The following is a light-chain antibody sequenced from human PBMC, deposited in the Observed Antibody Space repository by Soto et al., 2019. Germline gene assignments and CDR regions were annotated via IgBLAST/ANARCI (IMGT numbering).Light chain of an antibody. CDR1: QGSGRY. CDR3: QVLNSSPRV. J-gene: IGKJ1*01. V-gene: IGKV1-9*01. CDR2: AAS. Sequence: QLTQSPSSLSASVGDRVTITCRAGQGSGRYFAWYQQKPGTAPKLLIYAASTLQSGVPSRVSGSASVTDFSLTISSLQPEDFGTYYCQVLNSSPRVFCQGTKME.